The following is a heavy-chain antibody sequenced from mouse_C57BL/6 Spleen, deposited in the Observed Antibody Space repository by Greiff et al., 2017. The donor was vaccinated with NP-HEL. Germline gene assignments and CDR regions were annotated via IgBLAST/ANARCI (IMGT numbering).Heavy chain of an antibody. J-gene: IGHJ2*01. CDR3: TRGGGYYYGSSFDY. Sequence: EVMLVESGEGLVKPGGSLKLSCAASGFTFSSYAMSWVRQTPEKRLEWVAYISSGGDYIYYADTVKGRFTISRDNARNTLYLQMSSLKSEDTAMYYCTRGGGYYYGSSFDYWGQGTTLTVSS. V-gene: IGHV5-9-1*02. CDR1: GFTFSSYA. D-gene: IGHD1-1*01. CDR2: ISSGGDYI.